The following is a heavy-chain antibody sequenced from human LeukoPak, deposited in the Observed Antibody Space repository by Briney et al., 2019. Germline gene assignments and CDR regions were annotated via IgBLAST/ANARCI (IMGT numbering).Heavy chain of an antibody. Sequence: GGSLRLSCAASGFTFSTYAMSWVRQAPGKGLEWVSSISVTGGSTYSADSVKGRFTISRDNSKNTLYLQMNSLRAEDTAVYYCARDHGGTMIVVVITAPYYFDYWGQGTLVTVSS. CDR3: ARDHGGTMIVVVITAPYYFDY. V-gene: IGHV3-23*01. CDR2: ISVTGGST. CDR1: GFTFSTYA. D-gene: IGHD3-22*01. J-gene: IGHJ4*02.